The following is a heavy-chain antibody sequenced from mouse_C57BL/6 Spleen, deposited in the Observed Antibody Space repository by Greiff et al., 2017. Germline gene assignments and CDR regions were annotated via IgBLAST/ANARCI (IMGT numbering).Heavy chain of an antibody. CDR3: ARWDYLYYFDY. J-gene: IGHJ2*01. Sequence: QVQLQQSGAELARPGASVKLSCKASGYTFTSYGISWVKQRPGQGLEWIGEIYPRSGSTNYNEKFKGKATLTADKSSSTAYMELRSLTSEDSAVYFCARWDYLYYFDYWGQGTTLTVSS. CDR1: GYTFTSYG. D-gene: IGHD2-4*01. CDR2: IYPRSGST. V-gene: IGHV1-81*01.